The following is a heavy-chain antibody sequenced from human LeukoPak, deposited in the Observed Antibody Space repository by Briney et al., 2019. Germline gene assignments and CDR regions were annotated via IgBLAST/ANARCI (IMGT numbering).Heavy chain of an antibody. CDR1: GGSISSYY. CDR2: IYYSGSI. Sequence: SETLSLTCTVSGGSISSYYWSWIRQPPGKGLEWIGYIYYSGSINYNPSLKSRVTISVDTSKNQFSLKLSSVTAADTAVYYCAATYYDILTGYSPYYFDYWGQGTLVTVSS. D-gene: IGHD3-9*01. CDR3: AATYYDILTGYSPYYFDY. J-gene: IGHJ4*02. V-gene: IGHV4-59*01.